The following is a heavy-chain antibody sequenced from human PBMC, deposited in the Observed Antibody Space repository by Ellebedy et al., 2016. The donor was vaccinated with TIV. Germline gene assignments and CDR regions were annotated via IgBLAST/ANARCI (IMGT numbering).Heavy chain of an antibody. CDR1: GFTFSSYA. V-gene: IGHV3-30*01. CDR3: VRDLPRGHHSFDY. CDR2: VADDGGSK. J-gene: IGHJ4*02. D-gene: IGHD3-10*01. Sequence: GESLKISCVGSGFTFSSYAMHWVRQAPGQGLEWVAVVADDGGSKYYADSVKGRFTISRDNSKNPVFLQMNSLIGEDTAVYYCVRDLPRGHHSFDYWGQGTLVIVSS.